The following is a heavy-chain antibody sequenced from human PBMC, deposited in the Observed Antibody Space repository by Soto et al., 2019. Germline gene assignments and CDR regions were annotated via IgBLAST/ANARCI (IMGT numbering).Heavy chain of an antibody. V-gene: IGHV1-46*03. CDR1: GYTFTSSY. Sequence: ASVKVSCKASGYTFTSSYMHWVRQAPGQGLEWMGIINPSGGSTSYAQKFQGRVTMTRDTSTSTVYMELSSLRSEDTAVYYCARVAVTHDAFDIWGQGTMVTVSS. CDR2: INPSGGST. J-gene: IGHJ3*02. CDR3: ARVAVTHDAFDI. D-gene: IGHD4-17*01.